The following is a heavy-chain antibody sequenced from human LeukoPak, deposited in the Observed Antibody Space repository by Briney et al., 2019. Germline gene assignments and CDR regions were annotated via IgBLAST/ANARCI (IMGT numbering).Heavy chain of an antibody. V-gene: IGHV4-38-2*01. CDR2: IYHSGST. Sequence: SETLSLTCAGSGYSISSGYYWGWIRQPPGKGLEWIGSIYHSGSTYYNPSLKSRVTMSVDTSKNQFSLKLSSVTAADTAVYYCARQTYCSSTSCYPDYWGQGTLVTVSS. CDR1: GYSISSGYY. D-gene: IGHD2-2*01. J-gene: IGHJ4*02. CDR3: ARQTYCSSTSCYPDY.